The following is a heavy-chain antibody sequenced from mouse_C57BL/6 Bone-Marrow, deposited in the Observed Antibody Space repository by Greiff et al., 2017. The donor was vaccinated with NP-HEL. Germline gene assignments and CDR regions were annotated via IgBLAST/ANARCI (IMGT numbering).Heavy chain of an antibody. V-gene: IGHV6-3*01. CDR2: IRLKSDNYAT. CDR3: TPLSSVY. D-gene: IGHD6-1*01. CDR1: GFNFSNYW. Sequence: EVKLVESGGGLVQPGGSMKLSCVASGFNFSNYWMNWVRQSPEKGLEWVAQIRLKSDNYATHYAESVKGRFTISRDESKSSVYLQMSNLRAEDTRIYYCTPLSSVYWGQGTSDTVSS. J-gene: IGHJ4*01.